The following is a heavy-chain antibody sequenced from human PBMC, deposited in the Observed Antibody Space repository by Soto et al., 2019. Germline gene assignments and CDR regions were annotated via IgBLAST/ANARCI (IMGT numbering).Heavy chain of an antibody. V-gene: IGHV4-59*01. CDR1: GGSISSYY. J-gene: IGHJ4*02. CDR2: IYYSGST. CDR3: ARVVRDGPFDY. Sequence: QVQLQESGPGLVKPSETLSLTCTVSGGSISSYYWSWIRQPPGKGLEWIGYIYYSGSTNYNPSLKSRVTLSVDTSKNQFSLKLSSVTAADTAVYYCARVVRDGPFDYWGQGTLVTVSS.